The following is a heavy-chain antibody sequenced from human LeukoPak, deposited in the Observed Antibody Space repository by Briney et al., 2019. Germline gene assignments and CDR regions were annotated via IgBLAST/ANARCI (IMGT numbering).Heavy chain of an antibody. CDR3: ARQYPGGYYDSRGYGDY. CDR2: IYPDDSET. Sequence: GESLKICCKGSGFSFGNYWIAWVRQMPGKGLEWMGIIYPDDSETRYSPSFQGQVTISADKSISTAYLQWSSLKASDTAMYYCARQYPGGYYDSRGYGDYWGQGTLVSVSS. V-gene: IGHV5-51*01. J-gene: IGHJ4*02. CDR1: GFSFGNYW. D-gene: IGHD3-22*01.